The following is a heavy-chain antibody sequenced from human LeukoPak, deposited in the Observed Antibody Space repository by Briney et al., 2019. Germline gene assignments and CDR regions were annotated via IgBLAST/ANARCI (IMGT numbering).Heavy chain of an antibody. CDR1: GGSFSDYY. D-gene: IGHD3-10*01. Sequence: PSETLSLTCAVYGGSFSDYYWSWIRQPPGKGLKWIGYIYYSGSTNYDPSLKSRVTISVDTSKNQFSLKLSSVTAADTAVYYCARSRYYGFTNWFDPWGQGTLVTVSS. J-gene: IGHJ5*02. CDR3: ARSRYYGFTNWFDP. CDR2: IYYSGST. V-gene: IGHV4-59*08.